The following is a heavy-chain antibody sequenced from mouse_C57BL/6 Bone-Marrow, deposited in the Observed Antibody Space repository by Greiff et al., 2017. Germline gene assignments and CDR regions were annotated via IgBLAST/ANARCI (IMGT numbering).Heavy chain of an antibody. J-gene: IGHJ4*01. CDR2: INPRTGGT. V-gene: IGHV1-42*01. D-gene: IGHD2-2*01. CDR3: ARWGGYGGEAMDD. CDR1: GYSFTGSY. Sequence: VHLQQSGPELVKPGASVKISCKASGYSFTGSYMNWVKQSPEKSLEWIGEINPRTGGTTYTQKFKAKATLTVDTSSSTASMQLTSLTSADSAVYYGARWGGYGGEAMDDWGQGTTVTVSS.